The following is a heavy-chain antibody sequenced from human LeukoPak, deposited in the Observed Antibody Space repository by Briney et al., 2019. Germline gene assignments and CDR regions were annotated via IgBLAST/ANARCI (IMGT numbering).Heavy chain of an antibody. Sequence: SRTLSLTCTVSGGSISSGDYYWSWIRQPPGKGLEWIGYIYYSGSTYYNPSLKSRVTVSVDTSKNQFSLKLSSVTAADTAVYYCARDRYSSSSWRQENNWYFDLWGRGTLVTVSS. D-gene: IGHD6-13*01. J-gene: IGHJ2*01. V-gene: IGHV4-30-4*01. CDR3: ARDRYSSSSWRQENNWYFDL. CDR1: GGSISSGDYY. CDR2: IYYSGST.